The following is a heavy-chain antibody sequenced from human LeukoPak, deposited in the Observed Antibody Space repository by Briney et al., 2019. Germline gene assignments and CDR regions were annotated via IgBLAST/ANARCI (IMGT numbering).Heavy chain of an antibody. Sequence: SETLSLTCTVSGGSISSYLWTWIRQPPGKELEWVGYISYSGSTNCNPSLKSRVTISVDTSKNQFSLKLSSVTAADTAVYYCARRRKYSSGWYHDYWGQGTLVTVSS. V-gene: IGHV4-59*08. CDR3: ARRRKYSSGWYHDY. CDR1: GGSISSYL. D-gene: IGHD6-19*01. J-gene: IGHJ4*02. CDR2: ISYSGST.